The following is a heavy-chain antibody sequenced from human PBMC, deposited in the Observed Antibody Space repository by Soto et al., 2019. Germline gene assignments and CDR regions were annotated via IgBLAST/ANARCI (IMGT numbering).Heavy chain of an antibody. CDR3: ARDNPTVTTNYNYHDYGMDV. CDR1: GGTFSTYG. D-gene: IGHD4-4*01. CDR2: IIPLFGTS. J-gene: IGHJ6*02. V-gene: IGHV1-69*01. Sequence: QVKLVQSGAEVRKPGSAVKVSCKASGGTFSTYGINWVRQAPGQGLEWMGGIIPLFGTSSYAQQFEGRVTITADESSSTAYMELSSLRSDAPAVYYCARDNPTVTTNYNYHDYGMDVWGQGTTVTVSS.